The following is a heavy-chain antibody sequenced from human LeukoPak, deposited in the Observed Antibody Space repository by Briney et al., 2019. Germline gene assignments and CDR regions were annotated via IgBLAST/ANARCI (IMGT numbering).Heavy chain of an antibody. D-gene: IGHD2-2*01. CDR2: INSDGSST. V-gene: IGHV3-74*01. J-gene: IGHJ4*02. CDR3: ARSSSTSCYDY. CDR1: GFTFSSYW. Sequence: GGSLRLSCAASGFTFSSYWMHWVRQAPGKGLVWVSRINSDGSSTSYADSVKGRFTISRDNAKNSLYLQMNSLRAEDTAVYYCARSSSTSCYDYWGQGTLVTVSS.